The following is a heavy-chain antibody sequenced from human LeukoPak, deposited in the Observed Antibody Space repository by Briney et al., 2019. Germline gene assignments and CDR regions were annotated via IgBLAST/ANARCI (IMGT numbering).Heavy chain of an antibody. D-gene: IGHD5-12*01. V-gene: IGHV1-69*13. Sequence: ASVKVSCKVSGGTFSSYPISWVRQAPGQGLEWMGEITPIFGEAQNAEKFQGRVTITADEPTSIVYMELTSLRLDDTAMYYCARNSRVASTSGLNYWGQGTLVTVSS. J-gene: IGHJ4*02. CDR2: ITPIFGEA. CDR1: GGTFSSYP. CDR3: ARNSRVASTSGLNY.